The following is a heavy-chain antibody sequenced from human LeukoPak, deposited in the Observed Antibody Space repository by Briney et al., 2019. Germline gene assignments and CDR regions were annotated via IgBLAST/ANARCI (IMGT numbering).Heavy chain of an antibody. J-gene: IGHJ4*02. CDR2: IYYSGDT. D-gene: IGHD6-25*01. V-gene: IGHV4-39*01. CDR1: GGSISYGTYY. CDR3: ARHGLLSAAAAHFDY. Sequence: SETLSLTCTVSGGSISYGTYYWGWIRQPPGKGLQWIGAIYYSGDTFYSPSLKSRVTLSVDTSKNQFSLKLTSVTAADTAVYYCARHGLLSAAAAHFDYWGQGTLVTVSS.